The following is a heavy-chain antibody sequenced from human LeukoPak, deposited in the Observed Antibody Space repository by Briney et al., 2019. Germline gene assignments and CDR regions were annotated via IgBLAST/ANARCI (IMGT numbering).Heavy chain of an antibody. J-gene: IGHJ4*02. D-gene: IGHD6-6*01. Sequence: SETLSLTCTVSGDSISSYYWSWIRQPPGKGLEWIGYVYTSGGTNYIPALKGRVTISIDTSKNQFSLKRSSVTAADSAVYYCARLARLSTSPDRYYLDYWGQGPLFTVSS. CDR2: VYTSGGT. CDR3: ARLARLSTSPDRYYLDY. CDR1: GDSISSYY. V-gene: IGHV4-4*09.